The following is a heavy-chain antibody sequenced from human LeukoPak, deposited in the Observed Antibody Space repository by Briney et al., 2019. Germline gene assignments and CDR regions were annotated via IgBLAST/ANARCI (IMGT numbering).Heavy chain of an antibody. CDR1: GFTFSDYY. CDR3: AGYYYYMDV. CDR2: IKQDGSEK. V-gene: IGHV3-7*01. Sequence: GGSLRLSCAASGFTFSDYYMSWVRQAPGKGLEWVANIKQDGSEKYYVDSVKGRFTISRDNAKNSLYLQMNSLRAEDTAVYYCAGYYYYMDVWGKGTTVTVSS. J-gene: IGHJ6*03.